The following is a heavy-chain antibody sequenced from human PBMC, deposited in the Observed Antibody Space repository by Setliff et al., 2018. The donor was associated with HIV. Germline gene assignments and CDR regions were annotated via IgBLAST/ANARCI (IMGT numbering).Heavy chain of an antibody. J-gene: IGHJ5*01. CDR2: IYFTGIT. CDR1: GGSINSHY. Sequence: SETLSLTCTVSGGSINSHYWSWIRQPPGKGLEYIVYIYFTGITNYNPSLQSRVTISIDTTKKQLFLRVRSVTAADTAVYYCARGGYSSKWYSWFDPWGQGTLVTVSS. V-gene: IGHV4-59*11. CDR3: ARGGYSSKWYSWFDP. D-gene: IGHD2-2*01.